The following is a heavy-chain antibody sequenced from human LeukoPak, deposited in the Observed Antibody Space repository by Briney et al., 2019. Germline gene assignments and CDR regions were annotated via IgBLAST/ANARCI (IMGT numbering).Heavy chain of an antibody. CDR3: ARDRMITGSLDV. Sequence: GGSLRLSCAGSGFTFSTYGIHWVRQAPGKGLEWVAVISNDGISKYYADYLKGRFTISRDNAKNSLYLQMNSLRAEDTAVYYCARDRMITGSLDVWGKGTTVTVSS. CDR1: GFTFSTYG. V-gene: IGHV3-33*08. J-gene: IGHJ6*04. CDR2: ISNDGISK. D-gene: IGHD3-16*01.